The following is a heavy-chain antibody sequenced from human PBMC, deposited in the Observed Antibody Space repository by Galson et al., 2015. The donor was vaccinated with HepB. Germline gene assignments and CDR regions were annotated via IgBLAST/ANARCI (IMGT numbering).Heavy chain of an antibody. CDR3: ARGDTSHSTGPLDY. Sequence: SLRLSCAASGFTFSSYSMNWVRQAPGKGLEWVSYISSSSSTIYYADSVKGRFTISRDNAKNSLYLQMNSLRDEDTAVYYCARGDTSHSTGPLDYWGQGTLVTVSS. J-gene: IGHJ4*02. V-gene: IGHV3-48*02. D-gene: IGHD2-2*01. CDR1: GFTFSSYS. CDR2: ISSSSSTI.